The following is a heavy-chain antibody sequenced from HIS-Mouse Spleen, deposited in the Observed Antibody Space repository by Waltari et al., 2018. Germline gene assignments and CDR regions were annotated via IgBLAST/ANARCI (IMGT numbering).Heavy chain of an antibody. CDR3: AREIPYSSSWYDWYFDL. CDR2: IYYSGST. V-gene: IGHV4-39*07. CDR1: GCPISSSSYY. D-gene: IGHD6-13*01. J-gene: IGHJ2*01. Sequence: QLQLQESGPGLVKPSETLSLTCPVSGCPISSSSYYCGWIRQPPGKGLEWIGSIYYSGSTYYNPSLKSRVTISVDTSKNQFSLKLSSVTAADTAVYYCAREIPYSSSWYDWYFDLWGRGTLVTVSS.